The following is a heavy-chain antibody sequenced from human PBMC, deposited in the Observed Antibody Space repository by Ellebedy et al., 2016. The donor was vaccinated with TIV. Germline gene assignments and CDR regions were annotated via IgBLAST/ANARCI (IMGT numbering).Heavy chain of an antibody. Sequence: ASVKVSCKASGYTFTGYYMHWVRQAPGQGLEWMGWINPNSGGTNYAQKFQGRVTMTRDTSISTAYMELSRLRSDDTAVYYCARRYIELELRWFDPWGQGTLVTVSS. CDR1: GYTFTGYY. D-gene: IGHD1-7*01. CDR3: ARRYIELELRWFDP. CDR2: INPNSGGT. V-gene: IGHV1-2*02. J-gene: IGHJ5*02.